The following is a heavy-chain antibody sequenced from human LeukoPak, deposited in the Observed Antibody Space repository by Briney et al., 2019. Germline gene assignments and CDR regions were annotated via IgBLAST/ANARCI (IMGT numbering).Heavy chain of an antibody. J-gene: IGHJ6*03. CDR3: ARHGPSGYCSSTSCHIRDYYVDV. CDR1: GYSFTNYW. Sequence: GESLKISCKGSGYSFTNYWIGWVRQMPGKGLEWMGIIYPGDSDTGYSPSFQGQVTISADKSISTAYLQWSSLKASDTAMYYCARHGPSGYCSSTSCHIRDYYVDVWGTGTTVTVSS. V-gene: IGHV5-51*01. CDR2: IYPGDSDT. D-gene: IGHD2-2*02.